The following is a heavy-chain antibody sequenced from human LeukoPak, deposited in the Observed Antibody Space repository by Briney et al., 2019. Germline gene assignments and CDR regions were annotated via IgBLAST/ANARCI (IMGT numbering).Heavy chain of an antibody. Sequence: AGGSLRLSCAASGFTFSSYWMSWVRQAPGKGLEWVALISYEGSIKYYADTVKGRFTISRDNSKSTLYLQMNSLRAEDTAVYHCAKYLEPTAVLMDVWGQGTTVTVSS. D-gene: IGHD1-1*01. V-gene: IGHV3-30*18. CDR1: GFTFSSYW. J-gene: IGHJ6*02. CDR3: AKYLEPTAVLMDV. CDR2: ISYEGSIK.